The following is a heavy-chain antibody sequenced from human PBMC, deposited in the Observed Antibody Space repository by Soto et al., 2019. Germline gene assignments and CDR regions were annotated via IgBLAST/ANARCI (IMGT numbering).Heavy chain of an antibody. CDR2: ISSSGSTI. Sequence: GGSLRLSCAASGFTFSDYYMSWIRQAPGKGLEWVSYISSSGSTIYYADSVKGRFTISRDNAKNSLYLQMNSLRAEDTAVYYCASIGATHYYYYYMDVWGKGTTVTVSS. CDR3: ASIGATHYYYYYMDV. CDR1: GFTFSDYY. J-gene: IGHJ6*03. V-gene: IGHV3-11*01. D-gene: IGHD2-15*01.